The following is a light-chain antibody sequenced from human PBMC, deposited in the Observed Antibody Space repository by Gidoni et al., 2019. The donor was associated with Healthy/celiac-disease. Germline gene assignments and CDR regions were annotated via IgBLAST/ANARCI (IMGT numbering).Light chain of an antibody. Sequence: SYVLTQPPSVSVAPGQTARITCEGNNIGSKSVPWYQQTPGQAPVLVVYDDSDRPSGIPARFSGSNAGNTATLTISRVEAGDEADYYCQVFDSSSDHPDWVFGGGTKLTVL. J-gene: IGLJ3*02. V-gene: IGLV3-21*02. CDR2: DDS. CDR3: QVFDSSSDHPDWV. CDR1: NIGSKS.